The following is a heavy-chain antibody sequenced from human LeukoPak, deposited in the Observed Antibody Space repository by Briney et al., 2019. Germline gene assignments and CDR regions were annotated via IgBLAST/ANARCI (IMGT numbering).Heavy chain of an antibody. D-gene: IGHD3-10*01. CDR3: AKDLTRTMVRGVITS. V-gene: IGHV3-23*01. Sequence: GGSLRLSCAASGFTFSSYAMSWVRQAPGKGLEWVSAISGSGGSTYYADSVKGRFTISRDNSKNTLYLQMNSLRAEDTAVYYCAKDLTRTMVRGVITSWGQGTLVTVSS. CDR2: ISGSGGST. CDR1: GFTFSSYA. J-gene: IGHJ5*02.